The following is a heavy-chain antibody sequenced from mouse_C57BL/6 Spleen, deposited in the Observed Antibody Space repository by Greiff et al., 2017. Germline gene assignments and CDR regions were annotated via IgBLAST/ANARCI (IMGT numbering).Heavy chain of an antibody. Sequence: EVQLVESGAELVRPGASVKLSCTASGFNIKDYYMHWVKQRPEQGLEWIGRIDPEDGDTEYAPKFQGKATMTADTSSNTAYLQLSSLTSEDTAVYYCTYYYGSSYWYFDVWGTGTTVTVSS. V-gene: IGHV14-1*01. CDR1: GFNIKDYY. J-gene: IGHJ1*03. D-gene: IGHD1-1*01. CDR2: IDPEDGDT. CDR3: TYYYGSSYWYFDV.